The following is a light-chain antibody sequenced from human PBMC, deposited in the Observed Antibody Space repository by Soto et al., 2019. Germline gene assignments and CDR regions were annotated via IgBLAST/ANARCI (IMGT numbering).Light chain of an antibody. CDR2: EGT. CDR1: SSDVGGYNL. Sequence: QSALTQPASVSGSPGQSSTVSFAGTSSDVGGYNLVSWYQQHPGKAPKLLIYEGTERPSGISPRFSGSKSGNTASLTISGLQAEDEADYYCSSYTSSSIYVFGSGTKVTVL. J-gene: IGLJ1*01. V-gene: IGLV2-23*01. CDR3: SSYTSSSIYV.